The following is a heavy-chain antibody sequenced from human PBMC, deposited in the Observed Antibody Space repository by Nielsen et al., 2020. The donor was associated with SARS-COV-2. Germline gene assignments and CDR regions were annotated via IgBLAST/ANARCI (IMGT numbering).Heavy chain of an antibody. Sequence: ASVKVSCKASGYTFTSYGISWVRQAPGQGLEWMGWISAYNGNTNYAQKFQGRVTITRDTSASTAYMELSSLRSEDTAVYYCARRYCSSTSCPIFDYWGQGTLVTVSS. V-gene: IGHV1-18*01. J-gene: IGHJ4*02. CDR1: GYTFTSYG. CDR2: ISAYNGNT. D-gene: IGHD2-2*01. CDR3: ARRYCSSTSCPIFDY.